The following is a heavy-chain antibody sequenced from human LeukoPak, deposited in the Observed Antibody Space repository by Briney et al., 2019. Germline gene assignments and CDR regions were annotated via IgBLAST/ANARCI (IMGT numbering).Heavy chain of an antibody. CDR2: IYYSGST. Sequence: SETLSLTCSVSPGSISSYYWSWIRQPPRKGLEWIGYIYYSGSTNYNPSLKSRVTISVDTSKNQFSLKLSSVTAADTAVYYCARSRPRIALDYWGQGTLVTVSS. V-gene: IGHV4-59*08. J-gene: IGHJ4*02. CDR1: PGSISSYY. D-gene: IGHD1-14*01. CDR3: ARSRPRIALDY.